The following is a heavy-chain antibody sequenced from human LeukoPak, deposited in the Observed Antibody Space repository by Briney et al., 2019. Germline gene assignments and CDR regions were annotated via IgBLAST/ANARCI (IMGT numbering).Heavy chain of an antibody. Sequence: GGSLRLSCAASGFSFSIHAIHWVRQAPGKGLEWVAVIWNDGSKIYYADSVKGRFTISRDNSNNMAYLQMNSLRAEDTAVYYCTKGPYSSGWYDHWGQGTLVTASS. CDR3: TKGPYSSGWYDH. J-gene: IGHJ5*02. CDR2: IWNDGSKI. CDR1: GFSFSIHA. D-gene: IGHD6-19*01. V-gene: IGHV3-33*06.